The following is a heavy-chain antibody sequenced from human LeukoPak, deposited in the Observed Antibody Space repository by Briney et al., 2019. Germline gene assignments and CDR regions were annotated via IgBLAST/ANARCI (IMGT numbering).Heavy chain of an antibody. V-gene: IGHV4-4*07. Sequence: SETLSLTCTVSGGSISSYYWSWIRQPAGKGLEWIGRIYTSGSTNFNPSLKSRVTMSVDTSKNQFSLKLSSVTAADTAVYYCARDYSNYVGSPTFDYWGQGTLVTVSS. CDR1: GGSISSYY. CDR3: ARDYSNYVGSPTFDY. J-gene: IGHJ4*02. D-gene: IGHD4-11*01. CDR2: IYTSGST.